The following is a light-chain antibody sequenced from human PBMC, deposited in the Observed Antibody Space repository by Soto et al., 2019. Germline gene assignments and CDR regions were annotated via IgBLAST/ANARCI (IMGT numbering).Light chain of an antibody. V-gene: IGLV2-14*01. CDR3: SSYTTSNTWV. CDR1: SSDVGAYDY. CDR2: EVS. J-gene: IGLJ3*02. Sequence: SALTQPASVAGSPGQSITISCTGTSSDVGAYDYVSWYQQHPGKAPKFMLYEVSNRPSGLSNRFSGSKSGNTASLTISGLQAEDEADYYCSSYTTSNTWVFGGGTKVTVL.